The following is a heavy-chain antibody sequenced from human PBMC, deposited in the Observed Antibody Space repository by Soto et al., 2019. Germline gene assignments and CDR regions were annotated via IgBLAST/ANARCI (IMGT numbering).Heavy chain of an antibody. D-gene: IGHD4-4*01. J-gene: IGHJ6*02. CDR1: GYTFTSYG. CDR3: AREARYSNRASYYYGMDV. CDR2: ISAYNGNT. Sequence: ASVKVSCKASGYTFTSYGISWVRQAPGQGLEWMGWISAYNGNTNYAQKLQGRVTMTTDTSTSTAYMELRSLRSDDTAVYYCAREARYSNRASYYYGMDVWGQGTTVTVSS. V-gene: IGHV1-18*01.